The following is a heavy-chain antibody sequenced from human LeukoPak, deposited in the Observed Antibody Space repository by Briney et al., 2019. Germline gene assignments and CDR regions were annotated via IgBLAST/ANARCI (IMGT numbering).Heavy chain of an antibody. Sequence: GASVKVSCKASGYRFTSYGISWVRQAPGQGLEWMGWISDYNGNTNYAQKLQGRVTMTTDTSTSTAYMELRSLRSDDTAVYYCAREYCSTTRCYMADYRGQGTLVTVSS. CDR3: AREYCSTTRCYMADY. J-gene: IGHJ4*02. D-gene: IGHD2-2*01. V-gene: IGHV1-18*01. CDR1: GYRFTSYG. CDR2: ISDYNGNT.